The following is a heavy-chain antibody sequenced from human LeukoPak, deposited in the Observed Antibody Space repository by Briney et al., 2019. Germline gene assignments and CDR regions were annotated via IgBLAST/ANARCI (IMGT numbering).Heavy chain of an antibody. V-gene: IGHV1-46*03. CDR2: ISPSGGST. D-gene: IGHD2-2*01. CDR1: GYTFTSYY. Sequence: ASVKVSCKASGYTFTSYYMHWVRQAPGQGLEWMGIISPSGGSTSYAQKFQGRVTMTRDTSTSTVYMELSSLRSEDTAVYSCARDAPFKYCSSTSCSGFDYWGQGTLVTVSS. CDR3: ARDAPFKYCSSTSCSGFDY. J-gene: IGHJ4*02.